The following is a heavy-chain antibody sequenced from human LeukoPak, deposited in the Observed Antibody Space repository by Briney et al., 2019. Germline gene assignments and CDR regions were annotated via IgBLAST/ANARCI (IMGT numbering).Heavy chain of an antibody. J-gene: IGHJ6*02. Sequence: PGGSLRLSCAASGFTVSSNYMSWVRQAPGKGLEWVSAIYSGGSTYYADSVKGRFTISRDNSKNTLYLQMNSLRAEDTAVYYCARDLVVAVTANTAGHYYYGMDVWGQGTTVTVSS. V-gene: IGHV3-66*01. CDR3: ARDLVVAVTANTAGHYYYGMDV. CDR1: GFTVSSNY. CDR2: IYSGGST. D-gene: IGHD2-21*02.